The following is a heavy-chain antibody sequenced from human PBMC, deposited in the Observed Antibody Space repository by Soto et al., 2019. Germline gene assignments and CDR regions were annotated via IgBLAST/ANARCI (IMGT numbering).Heavy chain of an antibody. CDR2: IYWNDDK. CDR1: GFSLSTSGVG. V-gene: IGHV2-5*01. J-gene: IGHJ3*02. D-gene: IGHD3-22*01. Sequence: QITLKESGPTLVKPTQTLTLTCTFSGFSLSTSGVGVGWIRQPPGKALEWLALIYWNDDKRYSPSLKSRLTITKDTSKNQVVLSMTNMDPVDTATYYCAHSFKFRYYYDSSGYYIGTPHAFDIWGQGTMVTVSS. CDR3: AHSFKFRYYYDSSGYYIGTPHAFDI.